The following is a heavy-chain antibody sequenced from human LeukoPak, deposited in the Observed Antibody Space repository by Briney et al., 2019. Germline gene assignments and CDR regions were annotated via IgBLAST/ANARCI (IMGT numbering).Heavy chain of an antibody. CDR3: ARVVEQWLVFDY. CDR1: GGSVSSGSSY. Sequence: SETLSLTCTVSGGSVSSGSSYWTWIRQPPGKGLEWIGYIYYSGSTYYNPSLKSRVTISVDRSKNQFSLKLSSVTAADTAVYYCARVVEQWLVFDYWGQGTLVTVSS. CDR2: IYYSGST. J-gene: IGHJ4*02. V-gene: IGHV4-61*01. D-gene: IGHD6-19*01.